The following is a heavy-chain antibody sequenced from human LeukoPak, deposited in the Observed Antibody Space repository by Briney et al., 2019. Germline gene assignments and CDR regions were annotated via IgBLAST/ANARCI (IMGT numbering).Heavy chain of an antibody. CDR3: ARGLGLEPGVSYYDSSGYSYAKRCWFDP. Sequence: PSETLSLTCAVSGYSISSGYYWGWIRQPPGKGLEGIGSIYHSGSTYYDPSLKSRFTISVDTSKNQFSLKLSSLTAADTAVYYCARGLGLEPGVSYYDSSGYSYAKRCWFDPWGQGTLVTVSS. CDR2: IYHSGST. V-gene: IGHV4-38-2*01. D-gene: IGHD3-22*01. J-gene: IGHJ5*02. CDR1: GYSISSGYY.